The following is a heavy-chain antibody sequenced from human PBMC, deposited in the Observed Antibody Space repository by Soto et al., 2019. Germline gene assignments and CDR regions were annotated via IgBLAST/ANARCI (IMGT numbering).Heavy chain of an antibody. CDR2: INHSGST. CDR3: ARAPGGDCSGGSCYRWFDP. Sequence: QVQLQQWGAGLLKPSETLSLTCAVYGGSFSGYYWSWIRQPPGKGLEWIGEINHSGSTNYNPSLKSRVTVSADTSRNQSSLKRSSVTAADTAVYYCARAPGGDCSGGSCYRWFDPWGQGTLVTVSS. CDR1: GGSFSGYY. J-gene: IGHJ5*02. D-gene: IGHD2-15*01. V-gene: IGHV4-34*01.